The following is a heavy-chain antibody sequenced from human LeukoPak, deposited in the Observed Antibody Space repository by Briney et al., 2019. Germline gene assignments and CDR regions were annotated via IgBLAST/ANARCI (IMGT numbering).Heavy chain of an antibody. V-gene: IGHV1-2*02. D-gene: IGHD6-19*01. CDR2: IDPNSGGT. Sequence: ASVKVSCKASGYSFTGHYMHWVRQAPGQGLERMGWIDPNSGGTNYAQNFQGRVTMTRDTSISTGYMELSRLTSDDSAIYYCTRWRGYSSGWSGPFDDWGQGTLVTVSS. CDR3: TRWRGYSSGWSGPFDD. CDR1: GYSFTGHY. J-gene: IGHJ4*02.